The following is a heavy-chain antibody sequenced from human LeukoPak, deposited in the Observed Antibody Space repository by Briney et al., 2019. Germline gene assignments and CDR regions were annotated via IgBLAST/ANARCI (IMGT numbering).Heavy chain of an antibody. D-gene: IGHD6-19*01. J-gene: IGHJ4*02. CDR2: IIPMFGIA. V-gene: IGHV1-69*13. CDR1: GGTFSRYA. Sequence: SVKVSCKASGGTFSRYAISWVRQAPGQGLEWMGGIIPMFGIANYAQKFQGRVTITADESTSTAYMELSSLRSEDTAMYYCARDRPYTGGWRGFDYWGQGTLVTVSS. CDR3: ARDRPYTGGWRGFDY.